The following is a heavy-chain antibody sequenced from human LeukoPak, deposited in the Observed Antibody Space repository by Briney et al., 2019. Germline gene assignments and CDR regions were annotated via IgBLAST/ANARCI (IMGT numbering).Heavy chain of an antibody. CDR2: IYYTGST. J-gene: IGHJ4*01. V-gene: IGHV4-59*08. CDR3: ASHGSSGHDPLT. Sequence: PSETLSLTCTVSGDSIKSYYWNWIRRPPGKGLEWIGYIYYTGSTSYNPSLKSRVTISLDTSKSQFSLRLTSVTAADTAVYYCASHGSSGHDPLTWGQGTLVTVSS. D-gene: IGHD5-12*01. CDR1: GDSIKSYY.